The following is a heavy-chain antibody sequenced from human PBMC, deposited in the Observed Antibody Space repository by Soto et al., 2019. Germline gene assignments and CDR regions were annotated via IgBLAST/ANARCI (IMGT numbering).Heavy chain of an antibody. CDR1: GGSISSYN. D-gene: IGHD5-12*01. CDR2: IYYSGST. J-gene: IGHJ4*02. V-gene: IGHV4-59*01. CDR3: ARDPGPLTPRTSFGYSGYDGFDY. Sequence: PSETLSLTCTVSGGSISSYNWSWIRQPPGKGLEWIGYIYYSGSTNYNPSLKSRVTISVDTSKNQFSLKLSSVTAADTAVYYCARDPGPLTPRTSFGYSGYDGFDYWGQGTLVTVSS.